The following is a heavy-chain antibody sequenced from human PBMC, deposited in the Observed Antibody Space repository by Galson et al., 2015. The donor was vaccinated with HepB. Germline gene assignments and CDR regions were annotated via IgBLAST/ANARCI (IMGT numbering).Heavy chain of an antibody. CDR1: GFTFSSYG. D-gene: IGHD4-17*01. V-gene: IGHV3-30*04. CDR3: AKDRGDYVSAVNY. Sequence: SLRLSCAASGFTFSSYGMHWVRQAPGKGLEWVAVISYDGSNKYYADSVKGRFTISRDNSKNTLYLQMNSLRAEDTAVYYCAKDRGDYVSAVNYWGQGTLVTVSS. J-gene: IGHJ4*02. CDR2: ISYDGSNK.